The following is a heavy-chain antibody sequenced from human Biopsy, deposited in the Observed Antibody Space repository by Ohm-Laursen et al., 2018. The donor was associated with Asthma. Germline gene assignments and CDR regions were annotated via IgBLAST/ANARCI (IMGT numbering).Heavy chain of an antibody. Sequence: TLSLTCTVSGGSLTSAYWSWVRQYPEKGLEWIGYIYYSGTTVYNPSLKSRVSMSVDTSKNQVSLKLSSVTAADTAVYYCARGWNCGGDCYSLDYWGQGALVTVSS. CDR3: ARGWNCGGDCYSLDY. D-gene: IGHD2-21*02. J-gene: IGHJ4*02. V-gene: IGHV4-31*03. CDR1: GGSLTSAY. CDR2: IYYSGTT.